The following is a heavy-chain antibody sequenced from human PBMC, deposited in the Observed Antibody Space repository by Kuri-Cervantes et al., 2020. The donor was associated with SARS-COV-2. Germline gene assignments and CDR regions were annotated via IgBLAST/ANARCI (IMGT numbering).Heavy chain of an antibody. D-gene: IGHD3-3*01. CDR1: GGSLNNYS. CDR2: ISYSGNT. V-gene: IGHV4-59*01. CDR3: ARDILSADSWSGYYRPPGRWFDP. J-gene: IGHJ5*02. Sequence: SETLSPTCTVSGGSLNNYSWSWTRQPPGKGLEWIGYISYSGNTNYNPSLKSRVTISIDTAKNRFSLKLRSVTAADTAVYYCARDILSADSWSGYYRPPGRWFDPWGQGTLVTVSS.